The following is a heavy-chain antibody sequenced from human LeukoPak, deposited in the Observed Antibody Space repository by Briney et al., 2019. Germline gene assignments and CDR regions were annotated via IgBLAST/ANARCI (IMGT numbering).Heavy chain of an antibody. CDR2: INHSGGT. V-gene: IGHV4-34*01. CDR3: AKEAPVEYYYDSSGYYSDY. Sequence: SETLSLTCAVYGGSFSGYYWSWIRQPPGKGLEWIGEINHSGGTNYNPSLKSRVTISVDTSKNQFSLKLSSVTAADTAVYYCAKEAPVEYYYDSSGYYSDYWGQGTLVTVSS. D-gene: IGHD3-22*01. J-gene: IGHJ4*02. CDR1: GGSFSGYY.